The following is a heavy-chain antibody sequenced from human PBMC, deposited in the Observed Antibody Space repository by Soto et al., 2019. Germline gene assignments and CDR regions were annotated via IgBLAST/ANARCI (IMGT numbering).Heavy chain of an antibody. Sequence: SETLSLTCAVSGGSISSGGYSWSWIRQPPGKGLEWIGYIYHSGSTYYNPSLKSRVTISVDRSKNQFSLKLSSVTAADTAVYYCARGTYYYDSSGYRSDDFDSWGQGKLVTVSS. V-gene: IGHV4-30-2*01. CDR1: GGSISSGGYS. J-gene: IGHJ4*02. CDR2: IYHSGST. CDR3: ARGTYYYDSSGYRSDDFDS. D-gene: IGHD3-22*01.